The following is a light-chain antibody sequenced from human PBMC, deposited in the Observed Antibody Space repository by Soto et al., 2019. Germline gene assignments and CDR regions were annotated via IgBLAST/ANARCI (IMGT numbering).Light chain of an antibody. CDR1: SSNIGNNY. CDR3: ATWDSSRSAGV. V-gene: IGLV1-51*01. CDR2: DND. Sequence: QSVLTQPPSVSAAPGQKVTISCSGSSSNIGNNYVSWYQQLPGTAPKLLIYDNDKRPSGIPDRFSGSKSGTSATLGVTGLQTGDEAAYYCATWDSSRSAGVFVGGTKLTVL. J-gene: IGLJ2*01.